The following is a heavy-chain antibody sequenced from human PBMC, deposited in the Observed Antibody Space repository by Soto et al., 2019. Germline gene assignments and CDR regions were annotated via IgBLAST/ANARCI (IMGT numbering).Heavy chain of an antibody. CDR3: ARGGHVVVVTAALDY. J-gene: IGHJ4*02. CDR2: VNPSGGHT. Sequence: QVQLMQSGAEVKKPGASVKVSCKASGDTFTDYYIHWVRQAPGQGLEWMGTVNPSGGHTTYAQHFLGRVNMTRDTSTSTLSMELTSLTSDDTAIYYCARGGHVVVVTAALDYWGQGTLVTVSS. V-gene: IGHV1-46*01. D-gene: IGHD2-21*02. CDR1: GDTFTDYY.